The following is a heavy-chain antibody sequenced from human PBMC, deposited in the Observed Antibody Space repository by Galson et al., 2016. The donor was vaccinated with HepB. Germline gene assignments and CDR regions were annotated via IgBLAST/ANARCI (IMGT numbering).Heavy chain of an antibody. CDR3: AKHSGRYGDDEYFQH. CDR1: GFMFSSYA. V-gene: IGHV3-23*01. Sequence: SLRLSCAASGFMFSSYAMSWVRQAPGKGLECVSSTSGSGGTKYYADSVKGRFSIFRDNSKKTVYLKMNSLRAEDTAVYYCAKHSGRYGDDEYFQHWGQGTLVTVSS. CDR2: TSGSGGTK. J-gene: IGHJ1*01. D-gene: IGHD4-17*01.